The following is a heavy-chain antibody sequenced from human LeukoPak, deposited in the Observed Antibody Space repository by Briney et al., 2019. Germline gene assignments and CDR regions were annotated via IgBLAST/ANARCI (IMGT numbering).Heavy chain of an antibody. V-gene: IGHV1-69*05. CDR2: IIPMLETT. CDR1: GGTLSDYA. CDR3: AKDQELTLAGGILDS. Sequence: SVKVSCKASGGTLSDYATSWVRQAPGQVPEWMGKIIPMLETTYYAEKFQGRVTITTDESTSTVHMELSSLRSEDTAVYYCAKDQELTLAGGILDSWGQGTLVTVSS. J-gene: IGHJ5*02. D-gene: IGHD1-26*01.